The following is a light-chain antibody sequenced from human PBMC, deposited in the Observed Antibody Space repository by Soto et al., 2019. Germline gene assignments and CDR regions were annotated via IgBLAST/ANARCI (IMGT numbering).Light chain of an antibody. J-gene: IGKJ1*01. CDR2: GAS. V-gene: IGKV3-15*01. Sequence: ETVMTHYPATLSVSPGERATLSCRASQSVSTNLAWYQHKPGQAPRLLISGASTRATGLPARFSGSGSGTEFTLTISSLQSEDFAVYYCQQYNNWPRTFGQGTKVDI. CDR3: QQYNNWPRT. CDR1: QSVSTN.